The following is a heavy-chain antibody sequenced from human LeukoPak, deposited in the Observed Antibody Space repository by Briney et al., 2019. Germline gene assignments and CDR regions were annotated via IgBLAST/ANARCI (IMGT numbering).Heavy chain of an antibody. Sequence: SETLSLTCTVSGGSISSYYWSWIRQPPGKGLEWIGYIYYSGSTNYNPSLKSRVTISVDTSKNQFSLKLSSVTAADTAVYYCARGGGHSYGSSFYYYYYYMDVWGKGTTVTISS. J-gene: IGHJ6*03. CDR2: IYYSGST. D-gene: IGHD5-18*01. V-gene: IGHV4-59*01. CDR1: GGSISSYY. CDR3: ARGGGHSYGSSFYYYYYYMDV.